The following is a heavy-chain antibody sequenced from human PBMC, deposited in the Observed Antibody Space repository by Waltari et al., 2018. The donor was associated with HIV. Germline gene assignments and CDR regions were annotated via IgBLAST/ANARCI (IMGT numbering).Heavy chain of an antibody. J-gene: IGHJ5*02. CDR1: GGSISSGGYS. V-gene: IGHV4-30-2*01. Sequence: QLQLQESGSGLVKPSQTLSLTCAVSGGSISSGGYSWSWIRQPPGKGLEWIGYIYHSGCTYYNPSLKSRVTIAVDRSKNQFSRKLSSVTAADTAVYYWARAPQGFGPFFDPWGQGTLVTVAS. D-gene: IGHD3-10*01. CDR3: ARAPQGFGPFFDP. CDR2: IYHSGCT.